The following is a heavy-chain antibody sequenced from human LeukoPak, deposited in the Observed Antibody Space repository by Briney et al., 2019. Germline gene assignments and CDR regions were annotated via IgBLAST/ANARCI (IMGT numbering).Heavy chain of an antibody. J-gene: IGHJ5*02. CDR1: GYRFSSYW. CDR3: ARDYGSGSGNWFDA. V-gene: IGHV5-51*01. Sequence: GESLKIPCQGSGYRFSSYWIGWVRQMPGKGLEWMGTMYPGDSDTRYSPSFQGQVTMSVDKSITTAYLEWSGLKASDTAMYYCARDYGSGSGNWFDAWGPRTLVTVSS. D-gene: IGHD3-10*01. CDR2: MYPGDSDT.